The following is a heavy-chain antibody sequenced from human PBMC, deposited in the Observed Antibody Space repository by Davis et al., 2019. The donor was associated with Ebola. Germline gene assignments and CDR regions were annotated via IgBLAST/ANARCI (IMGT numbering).Heavy chain of an antibody. V-gene: IGHV3-66*02. D-gene: IGHD4-17*01. CDR3: ARPHYGYYYYGMDV. CDR2: IYSGGST. Sequence: PGGSLRLSCAASGFTVSSNYMSWVRQAPGKGLEWVSVIYSGGSTYYADSVKGRFTISRDNSKNTLYLQMNSLRAEDTAVYYCARPHYGYYYYGMDVWGQGTTVTVSS. CDR1: GFTVSSNY. J-gene: IGHJ6*02.